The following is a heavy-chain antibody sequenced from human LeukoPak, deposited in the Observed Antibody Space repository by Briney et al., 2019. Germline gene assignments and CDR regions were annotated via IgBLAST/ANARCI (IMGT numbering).Heavy chain of an antibody. V-gene: IGHV3-7*01. CDR2: INQDGSVK. Sequence: GGSLRLSCAAPGFTFSSNWMSWVRQAPGKRLEWVANINQDGSVKHYVDAVKGRFTISRDNAENSLCLQMDSLRAEDTAVYYCARTDSGNLGYFDYWGQGTLVSVSS. CDR1: GFTFSSNW. D-gene: IGHD1-26*01. J-gene: IGHJ4*02. CDR3: ARTDSGNLGYFDY.